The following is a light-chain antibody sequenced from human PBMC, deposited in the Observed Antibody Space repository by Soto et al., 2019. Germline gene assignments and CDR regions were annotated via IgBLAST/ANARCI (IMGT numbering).Light chain of an antibody. J-gene: IGKJ2*01. CDR1: QSVSNN. CDR3: QQYNNWPPST. V-gene: IGKV3-15*01. Sequence: EVVMTQSPATLSVSPGDRATLSCRASQSVSNNLAWYQQKPGQAPRLLIYGASTGATGLPARFSASGSGTEFTLTISSLQSEDFAVYYCQQYNNWPPSTFGQGTRLEIK. CDR2: GAS.